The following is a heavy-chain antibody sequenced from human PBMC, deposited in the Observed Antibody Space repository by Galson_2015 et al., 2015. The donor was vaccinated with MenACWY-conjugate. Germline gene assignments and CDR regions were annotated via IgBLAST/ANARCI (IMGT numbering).Heavy chain of an antibody. J-gene: IGHJ3*02. CDR1: GFTFTNYA. CDR2: IGGSGTT. D-gene: IGHD2-21*02. V-gene: IGHV3-23*01. Sequence: SLRLSCAASGFTFTNYAMNWVRQAPGKGLEWVSSIGGSGTTYYADSVKGRFTISRDNSKNMVYLQMNSLRAEDTALYFCAGGGHFYSQIIWGRGTMVTVSS. CDR3: AGGGHFYSQII.